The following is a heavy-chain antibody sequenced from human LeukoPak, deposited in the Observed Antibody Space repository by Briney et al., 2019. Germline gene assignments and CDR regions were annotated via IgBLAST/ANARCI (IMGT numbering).Heavy chain of an antibody. D-gene: IGHD4-23*01. J-gene: IGHJ4*02. Sequence: PGGSLRLSCAASGFTFTSYSMNWVRQAPGKGLEWIGSIYYSGSTYYNPSLKSRVTISVDTSKNQFSLKLSSVTAADTAVYYCARPDDGGTDYWGQGTLVTVSS. CDR1: GFTFTSYS. V-gene: IGHV4-39*01. CDR3: ARPDDGGTDY. CDR2: IYYSGST.